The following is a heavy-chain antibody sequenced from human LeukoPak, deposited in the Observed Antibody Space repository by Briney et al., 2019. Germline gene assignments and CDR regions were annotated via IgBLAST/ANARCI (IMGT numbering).Heavy chain of an antibody. Sequence: SETLSLTCTVSGGSIRSSYYYWGWIRQPPGKGLEWIGSIYDSGSTNYNPSLKSRVTISVDTSKNQFSLKLSSVTAADTAVYYCARGHYGDYVPDYWGQGTLVTVSS. D-gene: IGHD4-17*01. CDR1: GGSIRSSYYY. CDR2: IYDSGST. J-gene: IGHJ4*02. V-gene: IGHV4-39*07. CDR3: ARGHYGDYVPDY.